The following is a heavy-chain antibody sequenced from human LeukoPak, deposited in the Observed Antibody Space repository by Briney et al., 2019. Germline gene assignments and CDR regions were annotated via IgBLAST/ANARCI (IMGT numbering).Heavy chain of an antibody. J-gene: IGHJ4*02. CDR1: GGSINNYY. D-gene: IGHD6-19*01. CDR2: IYETGHT. CDR3: ARERPSSGSLLDY. V-gene: IGHV4-59*12. Sequence: SETLSLTCTVSGGSINNYYWSWIRQPPGKGLEWIAYIYETGHTGYNPSLKTRVTISLDTSKNQFSLKLSSVTAADTAVYYCARERPSSGSLLDYWGQGTLVTVSS.